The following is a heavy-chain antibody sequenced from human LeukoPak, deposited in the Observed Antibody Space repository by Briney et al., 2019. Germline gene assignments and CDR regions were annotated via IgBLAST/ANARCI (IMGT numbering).Heavy chain of an antibody. D-gene: IGHD1-26*01. CDR1: GGSISSYY. CDR3: ASGSIVGVLWG. Sequence: TSETLSLTCTVSGGSISSYYWSWIRQPPGKGLEWIGYIYYSGSTNYNPSLKSRVTMSVDTSKNQFSLKLSSVTAADTAVYYCASGSIVGVLWGWGQGTLVTVSS. CDR2: IYYSGST. J-gene: IGHJ4*02. V-gene: IGHV4-59*01.